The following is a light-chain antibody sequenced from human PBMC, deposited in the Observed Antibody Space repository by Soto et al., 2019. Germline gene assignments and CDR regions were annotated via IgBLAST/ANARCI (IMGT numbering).Light chain of an antibody. J-gene: IGKJ2*01. CDR2: DAP. V-gene: IGKV1-5*01. Sequence: DIQMTQSPSTLSASVGDRVTITCRASQSVSSWLAWYQQKPGKAPKLLIYDAPTLESGVPSRFSGSGSGTEFTLTISSLQPDDFATYYCQQYNNYSPYTFGQGTRLEIK. CDR1: QSVSSW. CDR3: QQYNNYSPYT.